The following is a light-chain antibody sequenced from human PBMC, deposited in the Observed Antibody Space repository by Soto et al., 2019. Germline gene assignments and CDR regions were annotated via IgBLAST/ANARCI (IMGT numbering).Light chain of an antibody. J-gene: IGLJ1*01. Sequence: QSALTQPASASGSPGQSVTISCTGTSNDIGVYDFVSWYQQHPGKAPKVIIYQVNKRPSGVSDRFSGSKSGNTASLTISGLQAGDEADYYCCSYAGSITYVFGTGTKVTVL. CDR1: SNDIGVYDF. V-gene: IGLV2-23*02. CDR3: CSYAGSITYV. CDR2: QVN.